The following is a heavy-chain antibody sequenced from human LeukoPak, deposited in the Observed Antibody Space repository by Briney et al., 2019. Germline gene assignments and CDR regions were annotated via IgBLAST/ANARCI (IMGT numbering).Heavy chain of an antibody. J-gene: IGHJ4*02. CDR1: GDSMGSFY. Sequence: SETLSLTCTVSGDSMGSFYWSWIRQSAGRGLEWIGHIYSSGTTKNNPSYKSRVTMSVDTSKNQFSLKLSSVTAADTAVYYCARHGDLAYWGQGTLVTVSS. D-gene: IGHD3-16*01. CDR3: ARHGDLAY. V-gene: IGHV4-4*07. CDR2: IYSSGTT.